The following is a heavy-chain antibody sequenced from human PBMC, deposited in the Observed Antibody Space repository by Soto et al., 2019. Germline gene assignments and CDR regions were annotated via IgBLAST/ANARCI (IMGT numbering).Heavy chain of an antibody. D-gene: IGHD3-9*01. Sequence: EVQLVESGGGLVQPGGSLSLSCAASGFTFSRFWMSWVRQAPGKGLEWVANIKQDGSEKYYVDSVKGRFTISRDNAKNSLYLQMNSLRAEDTAVYYCAREGYDILTGYPSPDAFDIWGHGTMVTVSS. CDR3: AREGYDILTGYPSPDAFDI. CDR2: IKQDGSEK. V-gene: IGHV3-7*01. J-gene: IGHJ3*02. CDR1: GFTFSRFW.